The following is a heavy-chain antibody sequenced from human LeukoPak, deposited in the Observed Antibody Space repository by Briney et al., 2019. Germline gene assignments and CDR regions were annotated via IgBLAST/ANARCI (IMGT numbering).Heavy chain of an antibody. CDR1: GFTFSSYG. V-gene: IGHV3-33*06. CDR2: IWYDGSNK. Sequence: GGSLRLSCAASGFTFSSYGMHWVRQAPGKGLERVAVIWYDGSNKYYADSVKGRFTISRDNSKNTLYLQMNSLRAEDTAVYYCAKDAAYLNYYYYYYMDVWGKGTTVTVSS. D-gene: IGHD6-25*01. CDR3: AKDAAYLNYYYYYYMDV. J-gene: IGHJ6*03.